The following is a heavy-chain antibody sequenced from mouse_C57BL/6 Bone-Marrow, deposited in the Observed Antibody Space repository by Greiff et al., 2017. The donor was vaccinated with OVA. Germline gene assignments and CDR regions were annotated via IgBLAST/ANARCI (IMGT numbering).Heavy chain of an antibody. Sequence: EVQLVESGGGLVQPKGSLKLSCAASGFTFNTYAMHWVRQAPGKGLEWVARIRSKSSNYATYYADSVKDRCTISSDDSQSMLYLQMNNLKTEDTAMYYCVRDLGSTGYGYFDYWGQGTTLTVSS. CDR2: IRSKSSNYAT. CDR1: GFTFNTYA. V-gene: IGHV10-3*01. CDR3: VRDLGSTGYGYFDY. D-gene: IGHD3-2*02. J-gene: IGHJ2*01.